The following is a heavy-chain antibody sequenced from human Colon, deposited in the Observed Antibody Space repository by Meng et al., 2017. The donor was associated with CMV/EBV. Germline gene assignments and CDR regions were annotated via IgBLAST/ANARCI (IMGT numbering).Heavy chain of an antibody. Sequence: ASVMVSCRASCYDFAAFYLLWVRQAPVPGLERMGGVNPKSGDTHYAQKFQGRITMTRDTSLNTTYMELSSLRSDDTAIYFCARRPYCTNGVCYSSNDYWGQGTLVTVSS. CDR3: ARRPYCTNGVCYSSNDY. V-gene: IGHV1-2*02. CDR2: VNPKSGDT. D-gene: IGHD2-8*01. CDR1: CYDFAAFY. J-gene: IGHJ4*02.